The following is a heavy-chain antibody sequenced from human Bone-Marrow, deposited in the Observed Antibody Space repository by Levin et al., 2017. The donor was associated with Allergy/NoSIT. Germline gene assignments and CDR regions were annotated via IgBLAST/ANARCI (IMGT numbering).Heavy chain of an antibody. CDR3: TPYYKIEDDYGSPVDAFDI. V-gene: IGHV3-15*01. Sequence: GGSLRLSCAASGFTFSNAWMNWVRQAPGKGLEWVGHIKRKSDDGTRDYAAPVKGRFTISRDDSKNTLYLQMNSLKTEDTAVYYCTPYYKIEDDYGSPVDAFDIWGQGTMVIVSS. D-gene: IGHD4-17*01. CDR2: IKRKSDDGTR. CDR1: GFTFSNAW. J-gene: IGHJ3*02.